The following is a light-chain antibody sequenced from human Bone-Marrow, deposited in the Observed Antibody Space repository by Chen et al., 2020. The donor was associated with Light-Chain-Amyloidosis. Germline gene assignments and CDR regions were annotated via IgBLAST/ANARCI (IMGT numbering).Light chain of an antibody. CDR1: DLPTKY. V-gene: IGLV3-25*03. CDR2: RDT. J-gene: IGLJ2*01. CDR3: QSADSSGTYEVI. Sequence: SYELTQPPSVSVSPGQTASITCSGDDLPTKYAYWYQQTPGQAPVLVRHRDTERPSGISERFSGSSSGTTATLTISGVQAEDEADYHCQSADSSGTYEVIFGGGTKLTVL.